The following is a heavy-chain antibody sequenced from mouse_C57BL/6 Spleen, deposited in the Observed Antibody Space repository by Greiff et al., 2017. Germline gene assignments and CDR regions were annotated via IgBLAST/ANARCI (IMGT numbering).Heavy chain of an antibody. D-gene: IGHD1-1*01. V-gene: IGHV1-80*01. CDR1: GNAFSSYW. CDR2: IYPGDGDT. CDR3: ARWNYYGSIYAMVY. J-gene: IGHJ4*01. Sequence: QVQLQQSGAELAKPGATVQISCKASGNAFSSYWVNWVKQRTGKGLEWNGQIYPGDGDTTYNGKGKGKDTLTADKSSSTAYMHLSSLSSEVSAVYFFARWNYYGSIYAMVYWRQATSVPAFS.